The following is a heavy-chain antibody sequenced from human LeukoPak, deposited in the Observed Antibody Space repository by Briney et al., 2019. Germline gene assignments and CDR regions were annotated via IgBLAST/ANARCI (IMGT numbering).Heavy chain of an antibody. CDR3: ARSVGDNYYYYYYMDV. J-gene: IGHJ6*03. Sequence: PSETLSLTCTVSGGSISSYYWSWIRQPPGKGLEWIGYIYYSGSTNYNPSLKSRVTISVDTSKNQFSLKLSSVTAADTAVYYCARSVGDNYYYYYYMDVWGKGTTVTISS. D-gene: IGHD1-26*01. V-gene: IGHV4-59*01. CDR2: IYYSGST. CDR1: GGSISSYY.